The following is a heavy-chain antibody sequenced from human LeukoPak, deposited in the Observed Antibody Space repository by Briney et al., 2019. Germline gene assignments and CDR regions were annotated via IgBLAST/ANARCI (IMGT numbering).Heavy chain of an antibody. CDR1: GGTFSSYA. D-gene: IGHD1-20*01. V-gene: IGHV1-69*06. Sequence: ASVKVSCKASGGTFSSYAISWVRQAPGQGLEWMGGIIPIFGTANYAQKFQGRVTITADKSTSTAYMELSSLRSEDTAVYYCARDTGITGSFDPWGQGTLVTVSS. CDR2: IIPIFGTA. J-gene: IGHJ5*02. CDR3: ARDTGITGSFDP.